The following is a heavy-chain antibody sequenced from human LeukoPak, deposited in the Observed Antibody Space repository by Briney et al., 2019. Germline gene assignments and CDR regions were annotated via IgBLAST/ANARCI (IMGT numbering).Heavy chain of an antibody. CDR2: IYHSGST. J-gene: IGHJ6*03. Sequence: SETLSLTCAVSGGSISSSNWWSWVRQPPGKGLERIGEIYHSGSTNYNPSLKSRVTISVDKSKNQFSLKLSSVTAADTAMYYCAGGYSYGYEYYYYMDVWGKGTTVTVSS. V-gene: IGHV4-4*02. CDR1: GGSISSSNW. D-gene: IGHD5-18*01. CDR3: AGGYSYGYEYYYYMDV.